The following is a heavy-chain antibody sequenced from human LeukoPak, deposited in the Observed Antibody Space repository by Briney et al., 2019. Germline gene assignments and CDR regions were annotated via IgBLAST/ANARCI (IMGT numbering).Heavy chain of an antibody. J-gene: IGHJ4*02. Sequence: ASVKVSCKASGYTFTVYYMHWVRQAPGQGLEWMGWINPNSGGTNYAQKFQGRVTMTRDTSISTAYMELSRLRSDDTAVYYCARSAKLLRTFDYWGQGTLVTVSS. CDR1: GYTFTVYY. CDR3: ARSAKLLRTFDY. V-gene: IGHV1-2*02. D-gene: IGHD3-22*01. CDR2: INPNSGGT.